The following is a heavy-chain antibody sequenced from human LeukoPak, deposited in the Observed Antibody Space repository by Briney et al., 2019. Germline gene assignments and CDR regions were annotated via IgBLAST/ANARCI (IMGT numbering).Heavy chain of an antibody. CDR2: ISAYNGNT. CDR1: GYTFTSYG. V-gene: IGHV1-18*01. D-gene: IGHD3-9*01. J-gene: IGHJ3*02. CDR3: ARDWSYDILTGSDAFDI. Sequence: ASVKVSCKASGYTFTSYGISWVRQAPGQGLEWMGWISAYNGNTNYAQKLQGRVTMTTDTSTSTAYMELRSLRSDDTAVYYCARDWSYDILTGSDAFDIWGQGTMVT.